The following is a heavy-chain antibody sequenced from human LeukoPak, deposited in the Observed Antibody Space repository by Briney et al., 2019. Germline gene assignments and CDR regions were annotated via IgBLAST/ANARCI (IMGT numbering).Heavy chain of an antibody. V-gene: IGHV4-34*01. CDR1: GGSFSGYY. CDR2: INHSGGT. Sequence: SGTLSLTCAVYGGSFSGYYWSWIRQPPGKGLEWIGEINHSGGTNYNPSLKSRVTISVDTSKNQFSLKLSSVTAADTAVYFCARNSCSGGSCYDNRGYFDYWGQGTLVTVSS. CDR3: ARNSCSGGSCYDNRGYFDY. J-gene: IGHJ4*02. D-gene: IGHD2-15*01.